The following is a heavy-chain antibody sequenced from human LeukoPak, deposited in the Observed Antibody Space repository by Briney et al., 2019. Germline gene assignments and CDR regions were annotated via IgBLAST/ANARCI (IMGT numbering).Heavy chain of an antibody. CDR3: ARAFPTVTTFDY. CDR1: GFSLSTSGMC. CDR2: IDWDDDK. J-gene: IGHJ4*02. V-gene: IGHV2-70*11. D-gene: IGHD4-17*01. Sequence: SGPALVKPTQTLTLTCTFSGFSLSTSGMCVGWIRQPPGKALEWLARIDWDDDKYYNTSLKTRLTISKDTSKNQVVLTMTNMDPVDTATYYCARAFPTVTTFDYWGQGTLVTVSS.